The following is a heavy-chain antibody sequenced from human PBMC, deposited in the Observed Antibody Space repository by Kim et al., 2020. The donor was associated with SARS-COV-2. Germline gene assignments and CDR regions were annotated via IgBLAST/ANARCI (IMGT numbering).Heavy chain of an antibody. CDR1: GYTFTGYY. CDR3: ARDRAYSSSWVGVYGMDV. D-gene: IGHD6-13*01. CDR2: INPNSGGT. Sequence: ASVKVSCKASGYTFTGYYMHWVRQAPGQGLEWMGWINPNSGGTNYAQKFQGRVTMTRDTSISTAYMELSRLRSDDTAVYYCARDRAYSSSWVGVYGMDVWGQGTTVTVSS. J-gene: IGHJ6*02. V-gene: IGHV1-2*02.